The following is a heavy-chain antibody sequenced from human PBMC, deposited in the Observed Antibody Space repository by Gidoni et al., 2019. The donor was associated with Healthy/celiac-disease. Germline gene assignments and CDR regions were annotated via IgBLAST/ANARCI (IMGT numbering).Heavy chain of an antibody. D-gene: IGHD7-27*01. J-gene: IGHJ6*02. Sequence: QVQLQQWGAGLLKPSETLSLTCAVYGGSFSGYYWSWIRQPPGKGLEWMGEINHSGSTNYTPSLKSRVTISVDTSKNQFSLKLSSVTAADTAVYYCARGSRLGMGEVGMDVWGQGTTVTVSS. CDR2: INHSGST. CDR3: ARGSRLGMGEVGMDV. V-gene: IGHV4-34*01. CDR1: GGSFSGYY.